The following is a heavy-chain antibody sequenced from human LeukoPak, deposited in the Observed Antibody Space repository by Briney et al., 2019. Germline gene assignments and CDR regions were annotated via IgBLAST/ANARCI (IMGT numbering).Heavy chain of an antibody. CDR2: ITGNGGST. CDR1: GFTFSNYA. CDR3: ARPRGSYWYFDL. J-gene: IGHJ2*01. Sequence: GGSLRLSCAASGFTFSNYAMSWVRQAPGKGLEWVSVITGNGGSTYYADSVKGRFTISRDNSKNTLYLQINSLRAEDTAVYYCARPRGSYWYFDLWGRGTLVTVSS. V-gene: IGHV3-23*01. D-gene: IGHD2-15*01.